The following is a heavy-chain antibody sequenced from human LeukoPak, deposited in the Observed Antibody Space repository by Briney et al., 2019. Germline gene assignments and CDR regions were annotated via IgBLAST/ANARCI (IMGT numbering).Heavy chain of an antibody. CDR2: IYSGGST. V-gene: IGHV3-66*02. Sequence: GGSLRLSCAASGFTVSSNYMGWVRQAPGKGLEWVSFIYSGGSTYYEDSVKGRFTITRDNSKNTLYLQMNSLRAEDTAVYYCARGRGTVYGMDVWGQGTTVTVSS. D-gene: IGHD4-17*01. CDR3: ARGRGTVYGMDV. CDR1: GFTVSSNY. J-gene: IGHJ6*02.